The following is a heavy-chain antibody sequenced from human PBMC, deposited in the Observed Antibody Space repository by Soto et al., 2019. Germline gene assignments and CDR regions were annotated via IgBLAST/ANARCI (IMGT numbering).Heavy chain of an antibody. CDR3: TRFPTLSVGTGGMDV. CDR1: GFTFGDYA. J-gene: IGHJ6*02. V-gene: IGHV3-49*03. D-gene: IGHD3-16*02. Sequence: LRLSCTASGFTFGDYAMSWFRQAPGKGLEWVGFIRSKAYGGTTEYAASVKGRFTISRDDSKSIAYLQMDSLKTEDTAVYYCTRFPTLSVGTGGMDVWGQGTTVTVSS. CDR2: IRSKAYGGTT.